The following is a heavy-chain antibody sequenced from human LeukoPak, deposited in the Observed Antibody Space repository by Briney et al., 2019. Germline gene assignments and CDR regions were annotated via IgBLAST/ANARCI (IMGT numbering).Heavy chain of an antibody. V-gene: IGHV4-59*11. J-gene: IGHJ3*02. CDR2: IYYRGTP. CDR1: SGSISSHY. CDR3: ARLLNNDNAGDPDTFDM. D-gene: IGHD2-21*02. Sequence: PSEPLSLTCTVSSGSISSHYWSWIRPSPERGLECMGFIYYRGTPMYNPSLRGRVTMSVDSSRNHFSLKLTSMTAADTALYYCARLLNNDNAGDPDTFDMWGQGTMVTVSS.